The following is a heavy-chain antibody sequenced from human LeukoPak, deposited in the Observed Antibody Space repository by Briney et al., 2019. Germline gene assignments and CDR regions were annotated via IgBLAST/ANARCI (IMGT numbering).Heavy chain of an antibody. CDR3: ATSLWFGNKYYYYGMDA. J-gene: IGHJ6*02. V-gene: IGHV4-59*01. Sequence: SETLSLTCTVSGGSISSYYWSWIRQPPGKGLEWIGYIYYSGSTNYNPSLKSRVTISVDTSKNQFSLKLSSVTAADTAVYYCATSLWFGNKYYYYGMDAWGQRTTVTVSS. CDR1: GGSISSYY. CDR2: IYYSGST. D-gene: IGHD3-10*01.